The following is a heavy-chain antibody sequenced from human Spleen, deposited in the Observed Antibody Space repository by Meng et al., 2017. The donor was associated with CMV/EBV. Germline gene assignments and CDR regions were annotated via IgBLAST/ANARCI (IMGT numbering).Heavy chain of an antibody. J-gene: IGHJ3*02. D-gene: IGHD1-26*01. CDR1: GFTFSDYY. CDR2: ISGSSTYT. V-gene: IGHV3-11*05. Sequence: GESLKISCVASGFTFSDYYMSWIRQAPGKGLEWVSSISGSSTYTHYADSVKGRFTISRDNSKNTLYLQMNSLRAEDTAVYYCAKDRRGATTDAFDIWGQGTMVTVSS. CDR3: AKDRRGATTDAFDI.